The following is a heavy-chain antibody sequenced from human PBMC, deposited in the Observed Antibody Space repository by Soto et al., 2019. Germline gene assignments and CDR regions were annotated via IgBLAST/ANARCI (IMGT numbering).Heavy chain of an antibody. V-gene: IGHV3-64D*06. CDR3: VKDRYSSGHHYYYYYGMDV. CDR2: ISSNGGST. J-gene: IGHJ6*02. D-gene: IGHD6-19*01. CDR1: GFTFSRYA. Sequence: PGGSLRLSCSASGFTFSRYAIHWVRQAPGKGLEYVSAISSNGGSTYYADSVKGRFTISRDNSKNTLYLQMSSLRAEDTAVYYCVKDRYSSGHHYYYYYGMDVWGQGTTGTVSS.